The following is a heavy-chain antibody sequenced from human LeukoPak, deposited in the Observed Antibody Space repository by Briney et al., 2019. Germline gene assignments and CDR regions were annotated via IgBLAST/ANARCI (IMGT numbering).Heavy chain of an antibody. V-gene: IGHV4-34*01. CDR3: ASRNSMDNSGYYTRPDTD. J-gene: IGHJ4*02. D-gene: IGHD3-3*01. Sequence: PSETLSLTCAVSGGSISSGGYSWSWIRQPPGKGLEWIGEINHSGSTNYNPSLKSRVTISVDTSKNQFSLKLSSVTAADTAVYYCASRNSMDNSGYYTRPDTDWGQGTLVTVSS. CDR1: GGSISSGGYS. CDR2: INHSGST.